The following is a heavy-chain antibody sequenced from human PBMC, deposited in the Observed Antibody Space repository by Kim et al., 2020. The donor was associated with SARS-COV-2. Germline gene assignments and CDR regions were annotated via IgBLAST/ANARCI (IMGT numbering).Heavy chain of an antibody. D-gene: IGHD3-16*02. CDR1: GGSVSSGSYY. CDR2: IYYSGST. J-gene: IGHJ4*02. V-gene: IGHV4-61*01. CDR3: ARELDYDYIWGSYRFRYFDY. Sequence: SETLSLTCTVSGGSVSSGSYYWSWIRQPPGKGLEWIGYIYYSGSTNYNPSLKSRVTISVDTSKNQFSLKLSSVTAADTAVYYCARELDYDYIWGSYRFRYFDYWGQGTLVTVSS.